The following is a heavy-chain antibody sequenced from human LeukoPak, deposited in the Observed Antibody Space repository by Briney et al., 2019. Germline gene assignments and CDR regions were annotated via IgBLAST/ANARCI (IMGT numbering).Heavy chain of an antibody. D-gene: IGHD5-18*01. Sequence: PSETLSLTCTVSGGSLSSYYWSWIRQPAGKGLEWIGRIYTSGSTNYNPSLKSRVTMSVDTSKNQFSLKLSSVTAADTAVYYCARGGGYSYGSYYYFDYWGQGTLVTVSS. CDR2: IYTSGST. CDR3: ARGGGYSYGSYYYFDY. J-gene: IGHJ4*02. V-gene: IGHV4-4*07. CDR1: GGSLSSYY.